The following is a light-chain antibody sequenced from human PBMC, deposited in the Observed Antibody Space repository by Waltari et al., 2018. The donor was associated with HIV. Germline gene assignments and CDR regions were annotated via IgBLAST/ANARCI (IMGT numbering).Light chain of an antibody. CDR2: EVT. V-gene: IGLV2-8*01. CDR1: NSDIGSYDY. CDR3: SSFADRDGFYVL. J-gene: IGLJ2*01. Sequence: QSALTQPPSASGSPGQSVTLSCNGSNSDIGSYDYVSWYQLHPGKAPKLVISEVTKRPSGVSDRFSGSKSANTAFLTVSGLQAEDEADYYCSSFADRDGFYVLFGGETRLTVL.